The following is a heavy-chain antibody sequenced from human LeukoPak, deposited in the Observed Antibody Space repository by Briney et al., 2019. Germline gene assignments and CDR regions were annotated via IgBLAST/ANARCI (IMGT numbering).Heavy chain of an antibody. CDR2: IKQDGSEK. V-gene: IGHV3-7*01. J-gene: IGHJ6*02. CDR3: ARESAKRGYSGYDNYYYGMDV. D-gene: IGHD5-12*01. Sequence: PGGSLRLSCAASGFTFSSYWMSWVRQAPGKGLEWVANIKQDGSEKYYVDSVKGRFTISRDNAKNSLYLQMNSLRAEDTAVYYCARESAKRGYSGYDNYYYGMDVWGQGTLVTVSS. CDR1: GFTFSSYW.